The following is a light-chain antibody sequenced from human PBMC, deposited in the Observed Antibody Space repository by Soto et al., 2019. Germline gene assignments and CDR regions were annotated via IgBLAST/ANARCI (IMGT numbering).Light chain of an antibody. Sequence: QSVLTQPPSASGTPGQRVFISCSGSSSNIGGTNYAYWYQQLPGAAPKLLMHSNNLRPSGVPERISGSKSGTSASLAISGLRSEDEAVYYCAAWDDSLNGLVFGTGTKVTVL. J-gene: IGLJ1*01. CDR1: SSNIGGTNY. CDR2: SNN. V-gene: IGLV1-47*02. CDR3: AAWDDSLNGLV.